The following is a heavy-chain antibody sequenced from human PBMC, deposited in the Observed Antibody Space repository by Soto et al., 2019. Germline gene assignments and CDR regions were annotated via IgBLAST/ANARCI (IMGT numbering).Heavy chain of an antibody. CDR1: GFTFGDYA. D-gene: IGHD5-18*01. CDR2: IRSKAYGGTT. Sequence: PGGSLRLSCTASGFTFGDYAMSWFRQAPGKGLEWVGFIRSKAYGGTTEYAASVKGRSTISRDDSKSIAYLQMNSLKTEDTAVYYCTRVRYSQKLNNYYYYYGMDVWGQGTTVTVSS. CDR3: TRVRYSQKLNNYYYYYGMDV. J-gene: IGHJ6*02. V-gene: IGHV3-49*03.